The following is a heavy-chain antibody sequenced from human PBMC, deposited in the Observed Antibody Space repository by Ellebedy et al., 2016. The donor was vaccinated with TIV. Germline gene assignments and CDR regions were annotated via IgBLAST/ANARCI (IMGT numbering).Heavy chain of an antibody. CDR2: INPNSGGT. J-gene: IGHJ4*02. CDR3: ARVIVGATAYGY. D-gene: IGHD1-26*01. Sequence: ASVKVSXXASGYTFTGYYMHWVRQAPGQGLEWMGWINPNSGGTNYAQKFQGRVTVTRDTSTNTAYMEMNRLRYDDTAVYYCARVIVGATAYGYWGQGTVVTVSS. V-gene: IGHV1-2*02. CDR1: GYTFTGYY.